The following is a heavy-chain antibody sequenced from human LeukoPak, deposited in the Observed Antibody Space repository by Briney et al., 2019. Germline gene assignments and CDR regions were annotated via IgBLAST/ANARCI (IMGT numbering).Heavy chain of an antibody. D-gene: IGHD3-22*01. CDR2: ISSSSSYI. V-gene: IGHV3-21*01. Sequence: GGSLRLSCAASGFTFSSYEMNWVRQAPGKGLEWVSSISSSSSYIYYADSVKGRFTISRDNAKNSLYLQMNSLRAEDTAVYYCARTDAGNDSSGYYLLGYFDYWGQGTLVTVSS. CDR1: GFTFSSYE. J-gene: IGHJ4*02. CDR3: ARTDAGNDSSGYYLLGYFDY.